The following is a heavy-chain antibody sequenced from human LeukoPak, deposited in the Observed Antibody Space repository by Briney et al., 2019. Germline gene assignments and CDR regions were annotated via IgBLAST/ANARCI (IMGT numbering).Heavy chain of an antibody. CDR1: GGSISSSY. J-gene: IGHJ5*02. CDR2: IYHSGST. Sequence: ASETLSLTCTVSGGSISSSYWSWIRQPPGKGLEWIGSIYHSGSTYYNPSLKSRVTISVDTSKNQFSLKLSSVTAADTAVYYCARDITTVKNNWFDPWGQGTLVTVSS. CDR3: ARDITTVKNNWFDP. D-gene: IGHD4-17*01. V-gene: IGHV4-38-2*02.